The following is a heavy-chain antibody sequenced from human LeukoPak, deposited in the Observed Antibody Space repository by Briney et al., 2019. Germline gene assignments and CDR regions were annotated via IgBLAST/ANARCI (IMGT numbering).Heavy chain of an antibody. V-gene: IGHV3-11*01. J-gene: IGHJ4*02. CDR3: ARAVPSGELWFGELLPYFDY. D-gene: IGHD3-10*01. CDR1: GFTFSDYY. Sequence: GGSLRLSCAASGFTFSDYYMSWIRQAPGKGLEWVSYISSSGSTIYYADSVKGRFTISRGNAKNSLYLQMNSLRAEDTAVYYCARAVPSGELWFGELLPYFDYWGQGTLVTVSS. CDR2: ISSSGSTI.